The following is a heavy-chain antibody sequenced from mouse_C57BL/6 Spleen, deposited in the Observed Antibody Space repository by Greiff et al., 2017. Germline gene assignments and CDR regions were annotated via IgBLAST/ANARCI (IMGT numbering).Heavy chain of an antibody. V-gene: IGHV7-3*01. J-gene: IGHJ2*01. CDR1: GFTFTDYY. CDR3: ARYGGTRYFDY. Sequence: EVMLVESGGGLVQPGGSLSLSCAASGFTFTDYYMSWVRQPPGKALEWLGFIRNKANGYTTEYSASVKGRFTISRDNSQSILYLQMNALRAEDSATYYCARYGGTRYFDYWGQGTTLTVSS. CDR2: IRNKANGYTT. D-gene: IGHD3-3*01.